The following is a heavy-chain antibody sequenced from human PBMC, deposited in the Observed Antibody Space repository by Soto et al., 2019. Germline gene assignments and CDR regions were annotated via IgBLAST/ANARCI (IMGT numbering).Heavy chain of an antibody. CDR1: GFTSTSSA. CDR3: AAPHCTNGVCYSGYYYYYGMDV. J-gene: IGHJ6*02. CDR2: IVVGSGNT. Sequence: SVKVSCKASGFTSTSSAVQWVRQARGQRLEWIGWIVVGSGNTNYAQKFQERVTITRDMSTSTAYMELSSLRSEDTAVYYCAAPHCTNGVCYSGYYYYYGMDVWGQGTTVTVSS. D-gene: IGHD2-8*01. V-gene: IGHV1-58*01.